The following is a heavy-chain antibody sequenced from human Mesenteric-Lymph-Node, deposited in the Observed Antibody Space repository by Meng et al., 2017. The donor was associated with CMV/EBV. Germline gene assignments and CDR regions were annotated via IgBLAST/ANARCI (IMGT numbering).Heavy chain of an antibody. D-gene: IGHD5-24*01. CDR3: ARDLEMATIHKYYYGMDV. CDR2: IYYTGST. CDR1: GGSISTYY. J-gene: IGHJ6*02. V-gene: IGHV4-59*12. Sequence: SETLSLTCSVTGGSISTYYWNWIRQPPGKGLEWIGYIYYTGSTKYNPSLKSRVTISLDTSKNQFSLKLSSVTAADTALYYCARDLEMATIHKYYYGMDVWGQGTTVTVSS.